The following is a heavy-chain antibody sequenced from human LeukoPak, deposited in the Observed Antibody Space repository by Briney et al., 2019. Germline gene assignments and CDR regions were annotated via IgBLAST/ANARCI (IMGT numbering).Heavy chain of an antibody. CDR2: ISYDGSNK. CDR1: GFTFSSYA. CDR3: ARGYDYFDY. Sequence: PGGSLRLSCAASGFTFSSYAMHWVRQAPGKGLEWVAVISYDGSNKYYADSEKGRFTISRDNSKNTLYLQMNSLRAEDTAVYYCARGYDYFDYWGQGTLVTVSS. J-gene: IGHJ4*02. V-gene: IGHV3-30*04. D-gene: IGHD3-16*01.